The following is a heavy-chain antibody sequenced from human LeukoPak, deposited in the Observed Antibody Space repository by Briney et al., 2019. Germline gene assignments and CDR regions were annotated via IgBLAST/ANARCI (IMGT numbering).Heavy chain of an antibody. CDR1: GFTFDDYA. V-gene: IGHV3-9*01. D-gene: IGHD1-14*01. CDR3: ARSGAGSDY. CDR2: ISWNSGSI. Sequence: PGGSLRLSCAASGFTFDDYAMHWVRQAPGKGLEWVSGISWNSGSIGYADPVKGRFTISRDNAKNSLYLQMNSLRAEDTAVYYCARSGAGSDYWGQGTLVTVSS. J-gene: IGHJ4*02.